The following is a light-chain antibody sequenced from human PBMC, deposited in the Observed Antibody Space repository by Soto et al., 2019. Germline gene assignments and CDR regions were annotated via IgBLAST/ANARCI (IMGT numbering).Light chain of an antibody. Sequence: QSALTQPPSASGSAGQSVTISCTGPTNDVGGSNYVSWYRQHPGRVPKLIIYEVDKRPSGVPDRFSGSKSGNTASLTVSGLQADDEADYYCTSYAGNSNYVFGTGTKVTAL. J-gene: IGLJ1*01. CDR2: EVD. CDR3: TSYAGNSNYV. V-gene: IGLV2-8*01. CDR1: TNDVGGSNY.